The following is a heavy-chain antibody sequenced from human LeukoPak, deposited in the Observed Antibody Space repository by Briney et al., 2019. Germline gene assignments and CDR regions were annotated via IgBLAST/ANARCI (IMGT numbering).Heavy chain of an antibody. Sequence: GGSLRVSCAASGFRFSNSWMSWVRQAPGKGLEWVANIKDDGSETRYVDSVKGRFTMSRDNAKNSLYLQMNSLRVEDTAVYYCVRDYLWGNYRSFDFWGQGTLVTASS. CDR1: GFRFSNSW. J-gene: IGHJ4*02. D-gene: IGHD3-16*02. V-gene: IGHV3-7*01. CDR3: VRDYLWGNYRSFDF. CDR2: IKDDGSET.